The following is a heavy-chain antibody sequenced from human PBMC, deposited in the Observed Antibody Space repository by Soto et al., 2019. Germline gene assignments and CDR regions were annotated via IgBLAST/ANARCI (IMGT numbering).Heavy chain of an antibody. V-gene: IGHV1-18*01. J-gene: IGHJ4*02. CDR1: GYTFISYG. Sequence: QVQLVQSGAEVKKPGASVKVSCKASGYTFISYGISWVRQAPGQGLGWMGWISSYNGNTKYAQKLQGRDTMTTDTSKSTAYMELRSLRSDDTAVYYCERDLGAQIVDYWGQGTLVTVSS. D-gene: IGHD1-26*01. CDR3: ERDLGAQIVDY. CDR2: ISSYNGNT.